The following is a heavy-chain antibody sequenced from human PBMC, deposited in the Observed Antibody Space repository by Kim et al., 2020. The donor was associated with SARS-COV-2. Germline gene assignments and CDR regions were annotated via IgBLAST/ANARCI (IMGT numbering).Heavy chain of an antibody. Sequence: SVKVSCKASGGTFSSYAISWVRQAPGQGLEWMGGIIPIFGTANYAQKFQSRVTITADESTSTAYMELSSLRSEDTAVYYCAREWVVVPAAKTSDYYYGMDVWGQGTTVTVSS. CDR2: IIPIFGTA. CDR3: AREWVVVPAAKTSDYYYGMDV. CDR1: GGTFSSYA. J-gene: IGHJ6*02. V-gene: IGHV1-69*13. D-gene: IGHD2-2*01.